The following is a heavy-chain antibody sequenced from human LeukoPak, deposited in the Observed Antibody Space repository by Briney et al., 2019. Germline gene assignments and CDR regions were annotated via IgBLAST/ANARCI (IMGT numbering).Heavy chain of an antibody. D-gene: IGHD3-16*02. CDR3: AKGVIAGSTAYYYYYYGMDV. V-gene: IGHV3-23*01. Sequence: PGRSLRLSCAAPGFTFSSYAMSWVRQAPGKGLEWVSAISGSGGRTYYADSVKGRFTISRDNSKNTLYLQMNSLRAEDTAVYYCAKGVIAGSTAYYYYYYGMDVWGQGTTVTVSS. J-gene: IGHJ6*02. CDR2: ISGSGGRT. CDR1: GFTFSSYA.